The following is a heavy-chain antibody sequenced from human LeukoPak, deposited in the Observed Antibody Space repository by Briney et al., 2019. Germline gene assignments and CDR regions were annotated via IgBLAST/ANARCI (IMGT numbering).Heavy chain of an antibody. D-gene: IGHD3-10*01. CDR1: GGSVSSGSYY. V-gene: IGHV4-61*01. Sequence: SETLSLTCTVSGGSVSSGSYYWSWIRQSPGKGLEWIGYIYYSGSTNYNPSLKSRVTISIDTSKNQFSLKLSSVTAADTAVYFCVRHYGSGSYYFWGQGTLVTVSS. CDR2: IYYSGST. J-gene: IGHJ4*02. CDR3: VRHYGSGSYYF.